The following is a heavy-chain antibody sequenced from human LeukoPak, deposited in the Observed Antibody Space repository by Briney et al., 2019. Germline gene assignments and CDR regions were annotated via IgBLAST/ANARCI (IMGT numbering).Heavy chain of an antibody. CDR2: INPNSGGT. V-gene: IGHV1-2*02. CDR1: GYTFTGYY. J-gene: IGHJ5*02. Sequence: GASVKVSCKASGYTFTGYYMHWVRQAPGQGLEWMGWINPNSGGTNYAQKFQGRVTMTRDTSISTAYMELSRLRSDDTAVYYCARVDGSGSYRIFDPWGQGTLVTVSS. D-gene: IGHD3-10*01. CDR3: ARVDGSGSYRIFDP.